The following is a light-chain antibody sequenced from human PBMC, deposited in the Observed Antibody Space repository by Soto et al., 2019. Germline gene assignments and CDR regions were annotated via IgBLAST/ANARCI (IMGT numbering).Light chain of an antibody. CDR2: KVS. Sequence: DVVMTQSPLSLPVTLGQPASISCRSSQSLVFSDGNTYLHWFQQRPGQSPRRLIYKVSNRDSGVPDRFSGSWSGTDFSLKISRVEAEDVGVYYCMQGTHWLYTFGQGTKLAIK. V-gene: IGKV2-30*01. CDR1: QSLVFSDGNTY. CDR3: MQGTHWLYT. J-gene: IGKJ2*01.